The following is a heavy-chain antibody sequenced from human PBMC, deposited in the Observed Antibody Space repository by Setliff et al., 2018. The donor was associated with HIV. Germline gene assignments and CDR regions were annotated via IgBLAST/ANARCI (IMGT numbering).Heavy chain of an antibody. CDR2: IYTSGIT. D-gene: IGHD6-19*01. CDR3: ARGPSPSQWQPLYLDV. J-gene: IGHJ6*02. V-gene: IGHV4-4*07. CDR1: GASTTAYF. Sequence: PSETLSPTCNLSGASTTAYFSSWVRHPAGKGLEWIGPIYTSGITNHNPSLKSRVTMSLDTSKRQFSLRLRSVTAADTAIYYCARGPSPSQWQPLYLDVWGRGILVTVSS.